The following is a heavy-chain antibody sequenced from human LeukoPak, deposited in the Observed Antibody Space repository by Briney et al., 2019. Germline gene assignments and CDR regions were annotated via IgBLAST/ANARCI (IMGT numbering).Heavy chain of an antibody. D-gene: IGHD3-10*01. Sequence: GGSLRLSCAASGFTFSSYSMNWVRQAPGKGLEWVSSISSSSSYIYYADSVKGRFTISRDDAKNSLYLQMNSLRAEDTAVYYCARDRRLTMFDYWGQGTLVTVSS. J-gene: IGHJ4*02. V-gene: IGHV3-21*01. CDR1: GFTFSSYS. CDR3: ARDRRLTMFDY. CDR2: ISSSSSYI.